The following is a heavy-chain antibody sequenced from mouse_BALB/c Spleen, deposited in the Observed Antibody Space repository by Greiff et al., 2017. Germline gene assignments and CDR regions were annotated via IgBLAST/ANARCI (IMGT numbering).Heavy chain of an antibody. D-gene: IGHD2-3*01. CDR2: IWGDGST. J-gene: IGHJ3*01. Sequence: VKLMESGPGLVAPSQSLSITCTVSGFSLTGYGVNWVRQPPGKGLEWLGMIWGDGSTDYNSALKSRLSISKDNSKSQVFLKMNSLQTDDTARYYCARDRGVYDGYYGFAYWGQGTLVTVSA. CDR1: GFSLTGYG. V-gene: IGHV2-6-7*01. CDR3: ARDRGVYDGYYGFAY.